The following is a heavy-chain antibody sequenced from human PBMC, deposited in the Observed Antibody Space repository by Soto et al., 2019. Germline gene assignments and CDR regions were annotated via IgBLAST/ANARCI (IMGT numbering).Heavy chain of an antibody. CDR1: GFTFSNYW. Sequence: EVQLVESGGGLVQPGGSLRLSCAGSGFTFSNYWMHWVRQAPGKGLEWVSRIDHDGPTDYADSVRGRFTISRDNAENTLYLQMTCLRPEDTAVYDCVRDSHGDYWGQGTLVTVPS. CDR2: IDHDGPT. J-gene: IGHJ4*02. CDR3: VRDSHGDY. V-gene: IGHV3-74*01.